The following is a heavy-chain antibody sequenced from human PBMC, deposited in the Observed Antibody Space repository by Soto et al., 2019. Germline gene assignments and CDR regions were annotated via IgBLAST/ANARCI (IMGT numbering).Heavy chain of an antibody. Sequence: QVQLQESGPGLVKPSETLSLTCTVSGGSISSYYWSWIRQPPGKGLEWIGYIYYSGSTTYNPSLKSRVTISVDTSKNQFSLKLSSVTAADTAVYYCARAQPPFTIFGVVTHYYYYYGMDVWGQGTTVTVSS. D-gene: IGHD3-3*01. CDR3: ARAQPPFTIFGVVTHYYYYYGMDV. V-gene: IGHV4-59*01. J-gene: IGHJ6*02. CDR1: GGSISSYY. CDR2: IYYSGST.